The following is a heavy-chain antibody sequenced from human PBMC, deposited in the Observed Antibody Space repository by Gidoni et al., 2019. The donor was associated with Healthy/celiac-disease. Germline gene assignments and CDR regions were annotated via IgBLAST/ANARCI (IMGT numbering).Heavy chain of an antibody. D-gene: IGHD2-15*01. Sequence: QLQLQESGPGLVKPSETLSLTCTVAGGSISSSSYYWGWTRQPPGKGLEWIGSIYYSGSTYYNPSLKSRVTISVDTSKNQFSLKLSSVTAADTAVYYCARHYSDRILLVVAPNWFDPWGQGTLVTVSS. CDR2: IYYSGST. J-gene: IGHJ5*02. CDR1: GGSISSSSYY. CDR3: ARHYSDRILLVVAPNWFDP. V-gene: IGHV4-39*01.